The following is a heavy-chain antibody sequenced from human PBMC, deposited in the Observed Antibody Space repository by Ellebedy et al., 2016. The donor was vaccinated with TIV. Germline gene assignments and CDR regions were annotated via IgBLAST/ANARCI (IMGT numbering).Heavy chain of an antibody. CDR2: ISGSGGTT. CDR1: GFTFSNYA. J-gene: IGHJ4*02. CDR3: AKDLRGPFDY. V-gene: IGHV3-23*01. Sequence: PGGSLRLSCAASGFTFSNYAMTWVRQAPGKGLEWVSGISGSGGTTYHADSVKGRFTISRDNSKKTLYLQMNSLRVEDTAVYYCAKDLRGPFDYWGQGTLVTVSS.